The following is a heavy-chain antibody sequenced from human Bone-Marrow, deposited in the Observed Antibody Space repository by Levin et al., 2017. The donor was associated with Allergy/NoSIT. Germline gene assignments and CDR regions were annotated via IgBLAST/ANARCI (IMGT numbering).Heavy chain of an antibody. J-gene: IGHJ6*02. CDR2: IWYDGSNK. CDR1: GFTFSSYG. Sequence: LSLTCAASGFTFSSYGMHWVRQAPGKGLEWVAVIWYDGSNKYYADSVKGRFTISRDNSKNTLYLQMNSLRAEDTAVYYCARGSSSNYYYYGMDVWGQGTTVTVSS. V-gene: IGHV3-33*01. D-gene: IGHD6-6*01. CDR3: ARGSSSNYYYYGMDV.